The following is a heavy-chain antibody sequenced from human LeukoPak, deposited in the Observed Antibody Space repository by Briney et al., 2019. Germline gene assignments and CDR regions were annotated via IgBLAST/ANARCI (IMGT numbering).Heavy chain of an antibody. CDR3: AREYPPRYYYDSSGYLDY. CDR2: LYSGGTT. D-gene: IGHD3-22*01. V-gene: IGHV3-53*01. Sequence: GGSLRLSCAASGFTVSTNYMSWVRQAPGKALEWVSALYSGGTTYYADSVKGRFTISRDNSKNTLYLQMNSLRAEDTAVYYCAREYPPRYYYDSSGYLDYWGQGTLVTVSS. CDR1: GFTVSTNY. J-gene: IGHJ4*02.